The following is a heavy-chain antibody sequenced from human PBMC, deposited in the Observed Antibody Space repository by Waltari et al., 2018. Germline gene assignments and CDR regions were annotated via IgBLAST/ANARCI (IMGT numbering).Heavy chain of an antibody. CDR3: AGIRRGFWFFDL. CDR2: GSGDSGYI. J-gene: IGHJ2*01. CDR1: GMTFTTYS. V-gene: IGHV3-48*04. Sequence: EVQLVESGGGLVQPGGSLRLSCAASGMTFTTYSMNWVRQAPGKGVEWISYGSGDSGYIYYADSVRGRFTISRDNAQNSMYLQMNNLRADDTAVYYCAGIRRGFWFFDLWGRGTLVTVSS. D-gene: IGHD3-10*01.